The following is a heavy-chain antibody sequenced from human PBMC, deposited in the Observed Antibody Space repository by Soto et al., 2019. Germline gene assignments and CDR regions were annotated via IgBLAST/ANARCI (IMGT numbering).Heavy chain of an antibody. CDR1: GYTFTSYD. CDR3: ARGRGACTNGVCYHYYYYYMDV. D-gene: IGHD2-8*01. J-gene: IGHJ6*03. Sequence: SVKVSCKASGYTFTSYDINWVRQGTGQGLEWMGWMNPNSGNTGYAQKFQGRVTMTRNTSISTAYMELSSLRSEDTAVYYCARGRGACTNGVCYHYYYYYMDVWGKGTTVTVSS. CDR2: MNPNSGNT. V-gene: IGHV1-8*01.